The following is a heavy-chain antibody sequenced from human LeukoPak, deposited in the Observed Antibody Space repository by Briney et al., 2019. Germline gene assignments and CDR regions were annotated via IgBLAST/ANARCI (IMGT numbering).Heavy chain of an antibody. V-gene: IGHV4-30-2*01. Sequence: PSQTLSLTCAVSGGSISSGGYSWSWIRQPPGKGLAWIGYIYHSGSTYYNPSLKSRVTISEDRSKNQFSLKLSSVTAADTAVYYCARVGPGLYYFDYWGQGTLVTVSS. J-gene: IGHJ4*02. CDR2: IYHSGST. D-gene: IGHD2-15*01. CDR1: GGSISSGGYS. CDR3: ARVGPGLYYFDY.